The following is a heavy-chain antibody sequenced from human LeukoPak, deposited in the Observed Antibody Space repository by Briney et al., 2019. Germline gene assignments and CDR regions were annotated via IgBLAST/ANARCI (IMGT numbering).Heavy chain of an antibody. CDR1: GYTFTGYY. CDR3: ASTYRSSTSCALGFDY. CDR2: INPNSGGT. Sequence: VASVTASFKASGYTFTGYYMHWVRQAPGQGLEWMGWINPNSGGTNYAQKFQGRVTMTRDTSISTAYMELSRLRSDDTAVYYCASTYRSSTSCALGFDYWGQGTLVTVSS. V-gene: IGHV1-2*02. D-gene: IGHD2-2*01. J-gene: IGHJ4*02.